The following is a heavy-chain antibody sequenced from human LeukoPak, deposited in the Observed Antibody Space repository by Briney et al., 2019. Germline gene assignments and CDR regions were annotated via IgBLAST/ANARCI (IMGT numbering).Heavy chain of an antibody. CDR2: ITGNGGTI. V-gene: IGHV3-9*03. Sequence: AGGSLRLSCAASGFRFDDYAMHWVRQAPGKGLEWVSGITGNGGTIAYADSVKGRFTVSRDNAKSSLYLQMSSLRAEDMALYYCVRESGSYYFDYWGQGTLVTVSS. J-gene: IGHJ4*02. CDR3: VRESGSYYFDY. CDR1: GFRFDDYA. D-gene: IGHD3-22*01.